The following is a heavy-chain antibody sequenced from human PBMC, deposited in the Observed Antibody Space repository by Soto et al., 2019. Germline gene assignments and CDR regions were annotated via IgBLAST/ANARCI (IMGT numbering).Heavy chain of an antibody. J-gene: IGHJ6*03. V-gene: IGHV3-48*01. CDR1: GFILSDCA. CDR3: ARDLSWGSNWYYYMGV. D-gene: IGHD7-27*01. CDR2: ISSSSSVI. Sequence: EVQLVESGGGLVQPGGSLRLSCATSGFILSDCAMNWVRQAPGTGLEWVSYISSSSSVIVYPDSVKARFTVSRDNARNSLYPQMSSLRAEDTAVYYCARDLSWGSNWYYYMGVWGKVTTVTVSS.